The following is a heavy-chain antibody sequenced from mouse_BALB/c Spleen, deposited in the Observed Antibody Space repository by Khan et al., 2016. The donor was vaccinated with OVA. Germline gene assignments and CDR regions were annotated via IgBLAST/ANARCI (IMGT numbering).Heavy chain of an antibody. V-gene: IGHV3-8*02. D-gene: IGHD2-14*01. J-gene: IGHJ3*01. CDR3: ARATYRDAFAY. CDR2: MIYTGYT. CDR1: GDSITSGY. Sequence: EVQLQESGPSLVKPSQTLSLTCSVTGDSITSGYWSWIRKFPGNKLEYMGYMIYTGYTYYNPSLKRRISITRHTSKDQYYLQLNSVTTEDTATYYCARATYRDAFAYWGQGTLVTVSA.